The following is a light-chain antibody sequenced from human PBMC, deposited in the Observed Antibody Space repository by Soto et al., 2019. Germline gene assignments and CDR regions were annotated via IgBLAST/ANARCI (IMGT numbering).Light chain of an antibody. CDR1: QSVSSSY. Sequence: EIVLTQSPGTLSLSPGERATLSCRASQSVSSSYLAWYQQKPGQAPRLLIYGASSRATGIPHRFSGSGSGTDFTLTIIRLEHEEFAVYYCQRYGSSPLTFGGATKVEIK. J-gene: IGKJ4*01. CDR2: GAS. V-gene: IGKV3-20*01. CDR3: QRYGSSPLT.